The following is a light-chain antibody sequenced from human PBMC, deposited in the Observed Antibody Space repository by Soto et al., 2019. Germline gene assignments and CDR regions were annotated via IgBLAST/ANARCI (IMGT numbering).Light chain of an antibody. CDR1: SSDVGGYNY. V-gene: IGLV2-14*01. Sequence: QSALTQPASVSGSPGQSITISCTGSSSDVGGYNYVSWYQQYPGKAPSLMIYEVSNRPSGVSDRFSGSKSGNTASLTISGLQAEDEADYYCCSYAGNNNWVFGGGTKLTVL. J-gene: IGLJ3*02. CDR3: CSYAGNNNWV. CDR2: EVS.